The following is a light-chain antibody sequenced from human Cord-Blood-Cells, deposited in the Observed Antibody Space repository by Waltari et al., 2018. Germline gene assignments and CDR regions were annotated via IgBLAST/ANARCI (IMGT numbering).Light chain of an antibody. V-gene: IGLV2-14*01. CDR2: DVS. J-gene: IGLJ3*02. CDR1: SSDVGGYNY. Sequence: QSALTQPASVSGSPGQSITISCTATSSDVGGYNYVSWYQQHPGKAPKLMVYDVSNRPSGVSNRFSGSKSGNTASLTISGLKAEDEADYYCSSYTSSSTLVFGGGTKLTVL. CDR3: SSYTSSSTLV.